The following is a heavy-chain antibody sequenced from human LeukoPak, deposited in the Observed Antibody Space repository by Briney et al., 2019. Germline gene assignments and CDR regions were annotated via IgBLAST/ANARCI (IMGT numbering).Heavy chain of an antibody. D-gene: IGHD2-2*01. Sequence: PGGSLRLSCAASGFTFTNDAINWVRQAPGKGLECVSSISGSGGSAIYADSVKGRFTISRDNSKNTVRLQMNSLRADDTAVYFCARRYCTSTSCYNFDYWGQGTLVTVSS. CDR1: GFTFTNDA. CDR2: ISGSGGSA. CDR3: ARRYCTSTSCYNFDY. J-gene: IGHJ4*02. V-gene: IGHV3-23*01.